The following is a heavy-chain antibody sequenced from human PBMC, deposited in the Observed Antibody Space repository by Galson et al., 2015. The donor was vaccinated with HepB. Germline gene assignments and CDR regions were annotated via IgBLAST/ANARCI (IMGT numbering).Heavy chain of an antibody. CDR3: ARHVRRGSGWKFGGVDV. J-gene: IGHJ6*02. CDR1: GGSIRSTTYY. V-gene: IGHV4-39*01. D-gene: IGHD6-19*01. Sequence: ETLSLTCTVSGGSIRSTTYYWGLIRQPPGKGLEWIGSIYYNEDTNYNPSLKSRITISIDTSKNQFSLKLSSVTAADTAVYYCARHVRRGSGWKFGGVDVWGQGTTVTVSS. CDR2: IYYNEDT.